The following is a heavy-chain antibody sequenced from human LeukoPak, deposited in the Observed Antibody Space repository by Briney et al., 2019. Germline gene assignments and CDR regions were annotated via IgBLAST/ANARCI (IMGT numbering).Heavy chain of an antibody. CDR3: VRRSRDTGMAGSDY. Sequence: SETLSLTCSVSGGSISSSSFFWDWIRQPPGKGLGWIGSIYYSGSTYYNPSLKSRVTISVDTSKNQFSPKLSSMTAADTAVYYCVRRSRDTGMAGSDYWGQGTLVTVSS. CDR1: GGSISSSSFF. J-gene: IGHJ4*02. D-gene: IGHD5-18*01. V-gene: IGHV4-39*01. CDR2: IYYSGST.